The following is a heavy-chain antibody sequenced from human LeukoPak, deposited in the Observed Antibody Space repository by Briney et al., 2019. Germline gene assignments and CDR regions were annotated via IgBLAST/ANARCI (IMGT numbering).Heavy chain of an antibody. Sequence: SGTLSLTCTVSGGSVSSGSYYWSWIRQPPGKGLEWIGYIYYSGSTNYNPSPKSRVTISVDTSKNQFSLKLSSVTAADTAVYYCARVTRFAFDIWGQGTMVTVSS. J-gene: IGHJ3*02. CDR1: GGSVSSGSYY. CDR2: IYYSGST. D-gene: IGHD3-3*01. V-gene: IGHV4-61*01. CDR3: ARVTRFAFDI.